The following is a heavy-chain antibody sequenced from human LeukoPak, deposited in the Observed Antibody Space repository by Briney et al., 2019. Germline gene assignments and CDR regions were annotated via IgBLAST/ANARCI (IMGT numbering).Heavy chain of an antibody. CDR1: GYTFTSYA. D-gene: IGHD5/OR15-5a*01. CDR2: INAGNGNT. CDR3: ARSPAFSVHDYFDY. J-gene: IGHJ4*02. Sequence: ASVTVSCKASGYTFTSYAMHWVRQAPGQRLEWMGWINAGNGNTKYSQKFQGRVTMTRDTSTSTVYMELSSLRSEDSAVYYCARSPAFSVHDYFDYWGQGTLVTVSS. V-gene: IGHV1-3*01.